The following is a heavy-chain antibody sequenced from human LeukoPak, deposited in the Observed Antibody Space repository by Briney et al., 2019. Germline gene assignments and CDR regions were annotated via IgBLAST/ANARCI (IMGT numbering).Heavy chain of an antibody. V-gene: IGHV3-23*01. CDR2: ISGSGGST. D-gene: IGHD2-15*01. Sequence: GGSLRLSCAASGFTFSSYAMSWVRQAPGKGLEWVSAISGSGGSTYYADSVKGRFTISRDNSKNTLFLQMNSLRAEDTTVYYCAKNLYCGGGSCYPSALGMDVWGQGTTVTVSS. CDR3: AKNLYCGGGSCYPSALGMDV. J-gene: IGHJ6*02. CDR1: GFTFSSYA.